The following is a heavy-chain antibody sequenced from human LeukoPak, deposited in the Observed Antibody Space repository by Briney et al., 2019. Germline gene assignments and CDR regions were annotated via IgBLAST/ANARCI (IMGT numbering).Heavy chain of an antibody. Sequence: GGSLRLSFAASGFTFSSYAMSWVRQAPGKGLEWVSAISGSGGSTYYADSVKGRFTISRDNSKNTLYLQMNSLRAEDTAVYYCAKDLHCSSTSCLYYFDYWGQGTLVTVSS. CDR1: GFTFSSYA. D-gene: IGHD2-2*01. J-gene: IGHJ4*02. V-gene: IGHV3-23*01. CDR2: ISGSGGST. CDR3: AKDLHCSSTSCLYYFDY.